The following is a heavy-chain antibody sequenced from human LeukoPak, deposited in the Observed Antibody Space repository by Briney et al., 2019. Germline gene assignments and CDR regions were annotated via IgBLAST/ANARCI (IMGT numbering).Heavy chain of an antibody. J-gene: IGHJ4*02. Sequence: SETLSLTCAVYGGSFSGHYWSWIRQPPGKGLEWIGEINHSGSTNYNPSLKSRVTISVDTSKNQFSLKLSSVTAADTAVYYCARRARGYCSSTSCYPFDYWGQGTLVTVSS. D-gene: IGHD2-2*01. CDR1: GGSFSGHY. V-gene: IGHV4-34*01. CDR3: ARRARGYCSSTSCYPFDY. CDR2: INHSGST.